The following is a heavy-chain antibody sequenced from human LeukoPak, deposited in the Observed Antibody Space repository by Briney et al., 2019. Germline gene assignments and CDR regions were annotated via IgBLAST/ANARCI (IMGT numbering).Heavy chain of an antibody. Sequence: GGSLTLSCAASGFTFSSYEMNWVRQAPGKGLEWVSYISSSGSTIYYADSVKGRFTISRDNAKNSLYLQMNSLRAEDTAVYYCARDGNYYDSSGPQSAFDIWGQGTMVTVSS. CDR1: GFTFSSYE. CDR3: ARDGNYYDSSGPQSAFDI. D-gene: IGHD3-22*01. CDR2: ISSSGSTI. J-gene: IGHJ3*02. V-gene: IGHV3-48*03.